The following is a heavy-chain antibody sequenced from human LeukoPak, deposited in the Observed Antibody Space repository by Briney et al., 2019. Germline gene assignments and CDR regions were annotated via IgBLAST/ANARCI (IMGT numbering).Heavy chain of an antibody. Sequence: GGSLTLSCAASGFTFSSYWMSWVRQAPGKGLEWVANIKQDGSEKYYVDSVKGRFTISRDNAKNSLYLQMNSLRAEDTAVYYCARLRYRGSYCLDYWGQGTLVTVSS. CDR2: IKQDGSEK. V-gene: IGHV3-7*01. J-gene: IGHJ4*02. CDR3: ARLRYRGSYCLDY. CDR1: GFTFSSYW. D-gene: IGHD1-26*01.